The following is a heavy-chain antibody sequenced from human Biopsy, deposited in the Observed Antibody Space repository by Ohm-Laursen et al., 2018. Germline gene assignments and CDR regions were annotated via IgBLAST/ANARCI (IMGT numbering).Heavy chain of an antibody. V-gene: IGHV3-23*01. D-gene: IGHD3-10*01. J-gene: IGHJ6*02. Sequence: SLRLSCTAPGFTFSGYAMSWVRQGPEKGLEWVSVVTGSGRSTYYTDSVKGRFSISRDNSKNTLYLQMNSLRAEDTAVYYCARSRGSSGIATIYYYGMDVWGQGTTVTVSS. CDR3: ARSRGSSGIATIYYYGMDV. CDR1: GFTFSGYA. CDR2: VTGSGRST.